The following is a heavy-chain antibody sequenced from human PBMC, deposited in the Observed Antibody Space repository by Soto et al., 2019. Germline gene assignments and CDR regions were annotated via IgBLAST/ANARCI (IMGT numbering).Heavy chain of an antibody. CDR2: IYHSGST. V-gene: IGHV4-30-2*01. J-gene: IGHJ1*01. Sequence: QLQLQESGSGLVKPSQTLSLTCAVSGGSISSGGYSWSWIRQPPGKGLEWIGYIYHSGSTYYNPSLKSRVTISVDRSKNQFSLKLSSVTAADTAVYYCASDQSDLGQYFQHWGQGTLVTVSS. CDR3: ASDQSDLGQYFQH. CDR1: GGSISSGGYS.